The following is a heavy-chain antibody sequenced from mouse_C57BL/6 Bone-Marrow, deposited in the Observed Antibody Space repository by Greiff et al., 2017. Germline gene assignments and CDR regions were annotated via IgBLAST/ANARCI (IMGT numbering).Heavy chain of an antibody. CDR3: ASAIDY. CDR1: GYTFTSYW. Sequence: VQLQQPGAELVKPGASVKLSCKASGYTFTSYWMQWVKQRPGQGLEWIGEIDPSDSYTNYNQKFKGKATLTVDTSSSTAYMQLSSLTSEDSAVYYCASAIDYWGQGTSVTVAS. V-gene: IGHV1-50*01. J-gene: IGHJ4*01. CDR2: IDPSDSYT.